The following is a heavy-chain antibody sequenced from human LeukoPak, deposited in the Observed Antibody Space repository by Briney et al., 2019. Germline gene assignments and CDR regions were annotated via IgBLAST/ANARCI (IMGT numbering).Heavy chain of an antibody. CDR1: GGSISSPTSY. V-gene: IGHV4-61*01. CDR3: ARGADSSGYYSIFYFDY. D-gene: IGHD3-22*01. Sequence: SETLSLTCTVSGGSISSPTSYWGWIRQPPGKGLEWIGYIYYSGSTNYNPSLKSRVTISVDTSKNQFSLKLSSVTAADTAVYYCARGADSSGYYSIFYFDYWGQGTLVTVSS. CDR2: IYYSGST. J-gene: IGHJ4*02.